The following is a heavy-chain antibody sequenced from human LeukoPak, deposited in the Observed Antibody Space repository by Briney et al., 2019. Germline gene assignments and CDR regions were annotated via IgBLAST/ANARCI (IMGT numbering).Heavy chain of an antibody. J-gene: IGHJ4*02. CDR2: IVVGSGNT. CDR3: ARDQEAFDY. Sequence: GASVKVSCKASGFTFTSSAVQWVRQARGQRLEWIGWIVVGSGNTNYAQKFQGRVTVTRDTSTSTVHMELSGLRSEDTAVYYCARDQEAFDYWGQGTLVTVSS. V-gene: IGHV1-58*01. CDR1: GFTFTSSA.